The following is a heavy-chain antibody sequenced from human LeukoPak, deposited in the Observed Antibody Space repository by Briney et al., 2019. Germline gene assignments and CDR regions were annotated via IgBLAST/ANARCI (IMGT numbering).Heavy chain of an antibody. D-gene: IGHD2-21*01. J-gene: IGHJ4*02. V-gene: IGHV4-59*01. Sequence: SETLSLTCTVSGGSISSYYWSWIRQPPGKGLEWIGFIFYSGTTNYNPSLKSRVTISVDTSKNQFSLKLSSVTAADTAVYYCARGVVIAPQTFDYWGQGTLVTVSS. CDR1: GGSISSYY. CDR3: ARGVVIAPQTFDY. CDR2: IFYSGTT.